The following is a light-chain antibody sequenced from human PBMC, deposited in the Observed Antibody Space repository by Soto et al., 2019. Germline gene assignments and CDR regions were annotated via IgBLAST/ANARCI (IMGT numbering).Light chain of an antibody. Sequence: QSVLTQPASVSGSPGQSITISCTGARTDVDGYDYVTWYQQHPGQAPKLMIYDVNNRPSGVSHRFSGSKSGDTASLTISGLQAEDDADYYCSSYTASPPFYIFGTGTKVTVL. CDR3: SSYTASPPFYI. CDR1: RTDVDGYDY. CDR2: DVN. V-gene: IGLV2-14*03. J-gene: IGLJ1*01.